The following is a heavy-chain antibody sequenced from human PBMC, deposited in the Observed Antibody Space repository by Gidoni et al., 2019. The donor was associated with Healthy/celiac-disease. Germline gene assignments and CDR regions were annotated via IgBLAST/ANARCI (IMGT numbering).Heavy chain of an antibody. CDR2: ISSSSSYI. D-gene: IGHD4-17*01. CDR1: GVTFSSYS. Sequence: EVQLVEPGGGLVKPGGSLRLSCAASGVTFSSYSMSWVRQAPGKGLECVSSISSSSSYIYYADSVKGRFTISRDNAKNSLYLQMNSLRAEDTAVYYCARDYHDYGDYRYFQHWGQGTLVTVSS. J-gene: IGHJ1*01. V-gene: IGHV3-21*01. CDR3: ARDYHDYGDYRYFQH.